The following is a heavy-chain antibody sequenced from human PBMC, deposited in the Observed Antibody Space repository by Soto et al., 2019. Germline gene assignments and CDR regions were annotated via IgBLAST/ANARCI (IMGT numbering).Heavy chain of an antibody. D-gene: IGHD3-10*01. V-gene: IGHV4-61*01. J-gene: IGHJ6*02. CDR2: IYYSGST. CDR3: ARDRFGELLLYGMDV. Sequence: SETLSLTCTVSGGSVSSGSYYWSWIRQPPGKGLEWIGYIYYSGSTNYNPSLKSRVTISVDTSKNQFSLKLSSVTAADTAVYYCARDRFGELLLYGMDVWGQGTKVTVSS. CDR1: GGSVSSGSYY.